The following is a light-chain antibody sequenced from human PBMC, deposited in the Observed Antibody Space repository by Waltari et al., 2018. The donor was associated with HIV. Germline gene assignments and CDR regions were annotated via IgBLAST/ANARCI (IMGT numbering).Light chain of an antibody. CDR3: AAWDASVSVWV. CDR2: GVN. CDR1: SSNTGSHY. Sequence: QSVLTQPPSAPGTPGQRVTISCSGSSSNTGSHYLYWYRQLPGTAPKLVIYGVNQRPSGVADRFAGAKSGTSASRAISGLRSENGADYYCAAWDASVSVWVFGGGTKLTVL. J-gene: IGLJ3*02. V-gene: IGLV1-47*01.